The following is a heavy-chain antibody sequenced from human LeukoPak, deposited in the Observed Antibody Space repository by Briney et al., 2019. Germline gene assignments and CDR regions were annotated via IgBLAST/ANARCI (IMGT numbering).Heavy chain of an antibody. CDR3: AKGSYSSSWSHFDY. CDR2: INWNGGST. D-gene: IGHD6-13*01. CDR1: GFTFDDYG. Sequence: PGGSLRLSCAASGFTFDDYGMSWVRQAPGKGLEWVSGINWNGGSTGYADSVKGRFTISRDNAKNSLYLQMNSLRAEDTALYHCAKGSYSSSWSHFDYWGQGTLVTVSS. J-gene: IGHJ4*02. V-gene: IGHV3-20*01.